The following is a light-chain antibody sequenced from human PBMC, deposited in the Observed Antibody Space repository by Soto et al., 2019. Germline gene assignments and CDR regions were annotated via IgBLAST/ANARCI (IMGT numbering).Light chain of an antibody. CDR1: QSVSSNY. CDR2: GAS. V-gene: IGKV3-20*01. Sequence: EIVLTQSPGTLSLSPGEGATLSCRASQSVSSNYLAWYQQKPGQAPRLLIYGASSRATGIPNRFGGSGSGTDFTLTISRLGPEDFALYYCQQYGDSPGRTVGQGTKVEIK. J-gene: IGKJ1*01. CDR3: QQYGDSPGRT.